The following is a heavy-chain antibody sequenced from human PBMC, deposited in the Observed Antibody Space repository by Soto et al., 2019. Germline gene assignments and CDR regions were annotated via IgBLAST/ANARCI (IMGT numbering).Heavy chain of an antibody. CDR3: VKGKEIGYRRAFDS. D-gene: IGHD5-18*01. CDR2: VSGSGSSP. CDR1: GFNFGSYA. Sequence: EEQLLESGGGLVQPGGSLRLSCAATGFNFGSYAMGWVRQAPGKGLEWVSGVSGSGSSPYYADSVKGRLTISKDKSKNTLYLDLNNLRSEDTAVYFCVKGKEIGYRRAFDSWGQGTMVTVSS. J-gene: IGHJ4*02. V-gene: IGHV3-23*01.